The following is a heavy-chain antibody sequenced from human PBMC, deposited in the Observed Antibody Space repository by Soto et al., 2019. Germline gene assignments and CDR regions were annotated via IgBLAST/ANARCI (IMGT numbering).Heavy chain of an antibody. Sequence: ASVKVSCKACGDSIISYGITWVRQAPGQGLEWMGWISAYNGNTNYAQKLQGRVTMTTDTSTSTAYMELRSLRSDDTAVYYCARGGITSPDESHYWGQGTLVTVSS. CDR2: ISAYNGNT. CDR3: ARGGITSPDESHY. V-gene: IGHV1-18*01. CDR1: GDSIISYG. D-gene: IGHD3-10*01. J-gene: IGHJ4*02.